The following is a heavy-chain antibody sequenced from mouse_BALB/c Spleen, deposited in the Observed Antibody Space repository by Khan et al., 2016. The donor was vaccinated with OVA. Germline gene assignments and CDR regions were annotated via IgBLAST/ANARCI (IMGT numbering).Heavy chain of an antibody. J-gene: IGHJ2*01. CDR1: GYTFSTYW. CDR2: INPSSGYT. V-gene: IGHV1-7*01. Sequence: VKLLEPGAELAKPGASVMMSCKASGYTFSTYWIHWVKQRIGRGLQWIGYINPSSGYTYYNQTFNEKATSITVKSSSTAYMQLRSLTSLDAAVYYCARDRIDYWGQGTTLTGSS. CDR3: ARDRIDY.